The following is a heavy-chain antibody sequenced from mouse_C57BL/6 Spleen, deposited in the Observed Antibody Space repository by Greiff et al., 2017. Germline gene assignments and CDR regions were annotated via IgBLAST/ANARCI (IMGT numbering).Heavy chain of an antibody. V-gene: IGHV1-42*01. CDR2: INPSTGGT. Sequence: VQLQQSGPELVKPGASVKISCKASGYSFTGYYMNWVKQSPEKSLEWIGEINPSTGGTTYNQKFKAKATLTVDKSSSTAYMQLKSLTSEDSAVYYCARELGRAMDYWGQGTSVTVSS. J-gene: IGHJ4*01. CDR1: GYSFTGYY. D-gene: IGHD4-1*01. CDR3: ARELGRAMDY.